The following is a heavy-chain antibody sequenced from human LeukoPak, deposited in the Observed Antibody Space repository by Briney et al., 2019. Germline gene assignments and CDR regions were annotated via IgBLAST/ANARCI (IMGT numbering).Heavy chain of an antibody. Sequence: GGSLRLSCAASGFTFSSYWMSWVRQAPGKGLEWVANIKQDGSEKYYVDSVKGRFTISRDNAKNSLYLQMNSLRAEDTAVYYCATTRQYSNYYYYYGMDVWGQGTTVTVSS. CDR1: GFTFSSYW. V-gene: IGHV3-7*01. J-gene: IGHJ6*02. CDR3: ATTRQYSNYYYYYGMDV. CDR2: IKQDGSEK. D-gene: IGHD4-11*01.